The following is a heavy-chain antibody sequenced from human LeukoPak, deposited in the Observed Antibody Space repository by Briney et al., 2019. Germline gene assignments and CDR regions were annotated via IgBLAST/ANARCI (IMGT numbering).Heavy chain of an antibody. D-gene: IGHD1-26*01. Sequence: GGSLRLSCAASGFTASSNYMSWVRQAPGKGLEWVSIIYSADNTYYADSVKGRFIISRDNSKNTVYLQMNSLRTADTAVYYCARGPYLGATYYFDYWGQGTLVTVSS. V-gene: IGHV3-53*05. CDR3: ARGPYLGATYYFDY. CDR2: IYSADNT. J-gene: IGHJ4*02. CDR1: GFTASSNY.